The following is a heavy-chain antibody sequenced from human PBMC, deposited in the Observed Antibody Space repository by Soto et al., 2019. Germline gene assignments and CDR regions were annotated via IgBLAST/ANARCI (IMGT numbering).Heavy chain of an antibody. Sequence: GGSLRLSCAASGFTFDDYAMHWVRQAPGKGLEWVSGISWNSGSIGYADSVKGRFTISRDNAKNSLYLQMNSLRAEDTALYYCAKDISGSPAHYGMDVWGQGTTVTVSS. CDR1: GFTFDDYA. CDR2: ISWNSGSI. J-gene: IGHJ6*02. D-gene: IGHD1-26*01. CDR3: AKDISGSPAHYGMDV. V-gene: IGHV3-9*01.